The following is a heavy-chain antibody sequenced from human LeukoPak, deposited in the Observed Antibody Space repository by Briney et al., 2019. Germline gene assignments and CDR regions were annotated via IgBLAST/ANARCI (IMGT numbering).Heavy chain of an antibody. CDR3: AKARIAAAPFDY. J-gene: IGHJ4*02. CDR2: ISYDGSNK. Sequence: GGSLRLSCAASGFTFSSYAMHWVRQAPGKGLEWVAVISYDGSNKYYADSVKGRFTISRDNSKNTLYLQMNSLRAEDTAVYYCAKARIAAAPFDYWGQGTLVTVSS. D-gene: IGHD6-13*01. V-gene: IGHV3-30*04. CDR1: GFTFSSYA.